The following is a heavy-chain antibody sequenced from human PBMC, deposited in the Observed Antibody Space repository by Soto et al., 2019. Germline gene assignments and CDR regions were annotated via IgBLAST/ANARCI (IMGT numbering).Heavy chain of an antibody. J-gene: IGHJ4*02. CDR1: GGSISSSSYY. V-gene: IGHV4-39*01. Sequence: XGTLSLTCTVSGGSISSSSYYWGWIRQPPGKGLEWIGSIYYSGSTYYNPSLKSRVTISVDTSKNQFSLKLSSVTAADTAVYYCARRGIAAAGRDDFDYWGQGTLVTVSS. CDR3: ARRGIAAAGRDDFDY. D-gene: IGHD6-13*01. CDR2: IYYSGST.